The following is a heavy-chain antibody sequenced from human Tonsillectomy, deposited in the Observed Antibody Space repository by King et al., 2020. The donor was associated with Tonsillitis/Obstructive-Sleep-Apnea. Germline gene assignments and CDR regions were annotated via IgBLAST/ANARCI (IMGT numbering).Heavy chain of an antibody. V-gene: IGHV3-23*04. D-gene: IGHD5-12*01. CDR2: ISGSGGST. CDR1: GFTFSSYA. CDR3: ANDAGLRPPYYYSYGLEV. J-gene: IGHJ6*02. Sequence: VQLVESGGGLVQPGGSLRLSCAASGFTFSSYAMSWVRQAPGKGLEWVSAISGSGGSTYYADSVKGRFTISRDNSKNTLYLQMNSLRAEDTAVYYCANDAGLRPPYYYSYGLEVWGRGTTVTVSS.